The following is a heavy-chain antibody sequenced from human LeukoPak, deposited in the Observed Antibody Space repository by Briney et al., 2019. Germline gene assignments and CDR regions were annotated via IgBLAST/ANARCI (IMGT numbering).Heavy chain of an antibody. J-gene: IGHJ3*02. Sequence: EASVKVSCKASGGTFSSYAISWVRQAPGQGLEWMGGIIPIFGTANYAQKFQGRVTITADESTSTAYMELSSLRSEDTAVYYCATTTIIAYCGGDCLGAFDIWGQGTMVTVSS. V-gene: IGHV1-69*01. CDR2: IIPIFGTA. CDR3: ATTTIIAYCGGDCLGAFDI. CDR1: GGTFSSYA. D-gene: IGHD2-21*01.